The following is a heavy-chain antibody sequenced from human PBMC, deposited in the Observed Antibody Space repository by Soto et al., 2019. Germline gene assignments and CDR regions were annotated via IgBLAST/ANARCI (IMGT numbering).Heavy chain of an antibody. D-gene: IGHD5-12*01. CDR1: GFTFSNYW. Sequence: GGSLRLSCAASGFTFSNYWMSWVRQAPWKGLEWVANIKQDGSEKNYVDSVKGRFTISRDNAKNSLDLQMNSLRAEDTAVYYCASVAKWGQGTPSTVSS. V-gene: IGHV3-7*01. J-gene: IGHJ4*02. CDR3: ASVAK. CDR2: IKQDGSEK.